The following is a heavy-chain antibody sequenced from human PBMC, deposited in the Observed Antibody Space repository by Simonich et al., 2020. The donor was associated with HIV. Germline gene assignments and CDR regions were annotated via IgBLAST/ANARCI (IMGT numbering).Heavy chain of an antibody. V-gene: IGHV4-34*01. CDR3: ARRTGYDLDS. Sequence: QVQLQQWGAGLLKPSETLSLTCAVYGGSFSGYYWGWVRQPPGKGLEWIGEINHSGSTDYNPSLKSRVTISVDTSKNQVSLKLSSVTAADTGVYYCARRTGYDLDSWGQGNLVTVSS. J-gene: IGHJ4*02. CDR2: INHSGST. CDR1: GGSFSGYY. D-gene: IGHD5-12*01.